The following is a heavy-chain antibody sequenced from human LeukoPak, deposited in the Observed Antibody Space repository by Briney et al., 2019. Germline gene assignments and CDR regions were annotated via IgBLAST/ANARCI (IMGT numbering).Heavy chain of an antibody. D-gene: IGHD2-2*01. J-gene: IGHJ4*02. CDR1: GFTLSNYA. Sequence: PGGSLRLSCAASGFTLSNYAMHWVRQAPGKGLEWVPVISTDGKDKKYADSVKGRFAISRDNSKDTLDLQMNSLRAEDTAVYYCAKDQKWGPADYYFDSWGQGTLVTVSS. V-gene: IGHV3-30*18. CDR3: AKDQKWGPADYYFDS. CDR2: ISTDGKDK.